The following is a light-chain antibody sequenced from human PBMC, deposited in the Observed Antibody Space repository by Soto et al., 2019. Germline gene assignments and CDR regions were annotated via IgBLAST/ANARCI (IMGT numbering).Light chain of an antibody. CDR1: SSNIGSDY. Sequence: QSVLTQPPSASGTPGQRVTISCSGSSSNIGSDYVYWYQQFPGTAPKLLIYRNNQRPSGVPDRFSGSKSGTSASLAISGLRSEDEADYYCAAWDDSLSGYVFGTRTKVTVL. V-gene: IGLV1-47*01. CDR2: RNN. CDR3: AAWDDSLSGYV. J-gene: IGLJ1*01.